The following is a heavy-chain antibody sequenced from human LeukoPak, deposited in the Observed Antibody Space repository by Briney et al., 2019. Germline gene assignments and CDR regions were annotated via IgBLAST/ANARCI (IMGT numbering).Heavy chain of an antibody. CDR1: RFTFSSYA. CDR2: ISGSGGST. J-gene: IGHJ4*02. V-gene: IGHV3-23*01. CDR3: ARASSGWYSY. Sequence: GGSLRLSCAASRFTFSSYAMSWVRQAPGKGLEWVSAISGSGGSTYYADSVKGRFIISRDNSKNTLYLQMNSLRAEDTAVYYCARASSGWYSYWGQGTLVTVSS. D-gene: IGHD6-19*01.